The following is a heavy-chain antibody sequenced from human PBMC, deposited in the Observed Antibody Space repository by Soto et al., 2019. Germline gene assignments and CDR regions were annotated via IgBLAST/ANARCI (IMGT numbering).Heavy chain of an antibody. CDR2: ISGSGGST. J-gene: IGHJ6*02. CDR3: AKDRCTNGVCYRDYYYYGMDV. Sequence: PGGPLRLSCAASGFTFSSYAVSWVRQAPGKELEWVSAISGSGGSTYYADSVKGRFTISRDNSKNTLYLQMNSLRAEDTAVYYCAKDRCTNGVCYRDYYYYGMDVWGQGTTVTVSS. CDR1: GFTFSSYA. V-gene: IGHV3-23*01. D-gene: IGHD2-8*01.